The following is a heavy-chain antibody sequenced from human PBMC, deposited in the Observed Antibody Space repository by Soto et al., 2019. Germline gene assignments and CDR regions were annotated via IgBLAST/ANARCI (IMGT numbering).Heavy chain of an antibody. CDR1: GGTFSSYA. Sequence: VASVKVSCKASGGTFSSYAISWVRQAPGQGLEWMGGIIPIFGTANYAQKFQGRVTITADKSTSTAYMELGSLRSEDTAVYYCARGGYSYAPYGMDVWGQGTTVTVSS. V-gene: IGHV1-69*06. D-gene: IGHD5-18*01. CDR3: ARGGYSYAPYGMDV. J-gene: IGHJ6*02. CDR2: IIPIFGTA.